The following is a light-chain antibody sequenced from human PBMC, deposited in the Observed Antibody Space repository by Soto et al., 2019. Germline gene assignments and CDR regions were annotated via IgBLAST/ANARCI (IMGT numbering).Light chain of an antibody. V-gene: IGKV1-39*01. CDR2: AGS. Sequence: DIQMTHSPSSLSASVGDRVTITCRASQSISIYLNWYQQKPGKAPILLVYAGSSLQGGVPSRFGGSGSGTDFTLTITSLQPEDFATYYCQQSYSTPTFGGGTKVDI. J-gene: IGKJ4*01. CDR3: QQSYSTPT. CDR1: QSISIY.